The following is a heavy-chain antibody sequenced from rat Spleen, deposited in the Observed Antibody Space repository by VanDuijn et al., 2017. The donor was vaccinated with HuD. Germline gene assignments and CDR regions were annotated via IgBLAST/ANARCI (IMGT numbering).Heavy chain of an antibody. D-gene: IGHD3-1*01. Sequence: VQLVESGGGLVQPGKSLKLSCSASGFTFSSYGMHWIRQAPGKGLDWVAYISSSSGTVYADAVKGRFTISRDNAKNTLYLQLNSLKSEDTAIYYCARGGPLDYWGQGVMVTVSS. CDR1: GFTFSSYG. CDR2: ISSSSGT. CDR3: ARGGPLDY. J-gene: IGHJ2*01. V-gene: IGHV5-62*01.